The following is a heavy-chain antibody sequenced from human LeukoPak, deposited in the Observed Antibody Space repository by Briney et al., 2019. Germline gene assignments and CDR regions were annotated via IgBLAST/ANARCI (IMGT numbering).Heavy chain of an antibody. V-gene: IGHV4-39*01. Sequence: SETLSLTCTVSGGSISSSSYYWGWIRQPPGKGLEWIVSIYYSGSTYYNPSLKSRVTISVDTSKNQFSLKLSSVTAADTAVYYCARRWYYYDSSGYCEWFDPWGQGTLVTVSS. J-gene: IGHJ5*02. CDR2: IYYSGST. D-gene: IGHD3-22*01. CDR3: ARRWYYYDSSGYCEWFDP. CDR1: GGSISSSSYY.